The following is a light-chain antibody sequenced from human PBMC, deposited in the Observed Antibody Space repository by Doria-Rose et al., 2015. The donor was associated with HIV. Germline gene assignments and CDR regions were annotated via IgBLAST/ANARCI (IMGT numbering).Light chain of an antibody. CDR2: DGS. CDR3: HQYGTSWT. Sequence: TQSPGTLSLSPAERATLSCRASQSFSSTYLAWYQQKPGQATSLLINDGSTRATGIPDRFSASGSGTDFTLTINRLEPEDFALYYCHQYGTSWTFGQGTKVEI. CDR1: QSFSSTY. V-gene: IGKV3-20*01. J-gene: IGKJ1*01.